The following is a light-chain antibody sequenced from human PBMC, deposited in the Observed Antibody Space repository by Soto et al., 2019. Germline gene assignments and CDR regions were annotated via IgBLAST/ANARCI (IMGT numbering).Light chain of an antibody. CDR2: GNN. Sequence: QSVLTQPPSVSGAPGQRVTISCTGSSSNIGANYDVHWYQQLPGAAPKLLIYGNNNRPSGVPDRFSGSQSGTSASLAITGLQAEDEADYYCQSYDTGLSGSVFGTGTKVTVL. V-gene: IGLV1-40*01. CDR3: QSYDTGLSGSV. J-gene: IGLJ1*01. CDR1: SSNIGANYD.